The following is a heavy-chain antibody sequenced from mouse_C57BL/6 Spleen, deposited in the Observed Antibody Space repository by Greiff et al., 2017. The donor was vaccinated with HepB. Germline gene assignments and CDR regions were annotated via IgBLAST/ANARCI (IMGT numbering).Heavy chain of an antibody. CDR2: IDPSDSYT. V-gene: IGHV1-50*01. CDR3: ARMSYSNFYAMDY. D-gene: IGHD2-5*01. CDR1: GYTFTSYW. Sequence: QFQLQQPGAELVKPGASVKLSCKASGYTFTSYWMQWVKQRPGQGLEWIGEIDPSDSYTNYNQKFKGKATLTVDTSSSTAYMPLSSLTSEDSAVYDRARMSYSNFYAMDYWGQGTSVTVSS. J-gene: IGHJ4*01.